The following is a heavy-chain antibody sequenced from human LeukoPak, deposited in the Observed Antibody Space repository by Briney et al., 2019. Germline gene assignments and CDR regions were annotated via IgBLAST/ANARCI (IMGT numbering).Heavy chain of an antibody. CDR3: ARPSPWYGSGVDY. Sequence: SETLSLTCAVYGGSFSGYYWSWIRQPPGKGLEWMGEINHSGSTNYNPSLKSRVTISVDTSKNQFSLKLSSVTAADTAVYYCARPSPWYGSGVDYWGQGTLVTVSS. CDR2: INHSGST. CDR1: GGSFSGYY. V-gene: IGHV4-34*01. D-gene: IGHD6-19*01. J-gene: IGHJ4*02.